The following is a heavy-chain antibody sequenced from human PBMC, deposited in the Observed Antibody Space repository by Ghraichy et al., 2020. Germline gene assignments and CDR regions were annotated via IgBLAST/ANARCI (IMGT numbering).Heavy chain of an antibody. CDR3: ARCYDSIWGSYPLDY. CDR2: IKPDGSEK. CDR1: GFTFSNYW. V-gene: IGHV3-7*01. D-gene: IGHD3-16*02. J-gene: IGHJ4*02. Sequence: GGSLRLSCAASGFTFSNYWMNWVRQAPGKGLEWVANIKPDGSEKYFVDSVKGRFTISRDNAENSLYLQMNSLRAEDTAVYYCARCYDSIWGSYPLDYWGQGTLVIVSS.